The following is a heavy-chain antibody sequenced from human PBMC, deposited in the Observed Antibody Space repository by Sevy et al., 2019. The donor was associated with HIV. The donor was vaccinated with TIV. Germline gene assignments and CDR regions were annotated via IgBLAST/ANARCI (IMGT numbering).Heavy chain of an antibody. D-gene: IGHD3-3*01. CDR1: GGSISSGDYY. CDR3: ARGSGRTDLVIDS. CDR2: IYHGLSN. Sequence: SETLSLTCTVSGGSISSGDYYWNWLRQAPGKGPEWIGYIYHGLSNFYNPSLQSRATVSVDRSKNQFSLTLTSVTAADTAVYYCARGSGRTDLVIDSWGPGTLVTVSS. V-gene: IGHV4-30-4*01. J-gene: IGHJ4*02.